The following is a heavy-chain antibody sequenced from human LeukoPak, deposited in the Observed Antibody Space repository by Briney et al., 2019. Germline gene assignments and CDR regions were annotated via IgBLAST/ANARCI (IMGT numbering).Heavy chain of an antibody. J-gene: IGHJ4*02. Sequence: PGGSLRLPCAASGFTFSSYGMHWVRQAPGKGLEWVAFIRYDGSNKYYADSVKGRFTISRDNSKNTLYLQMNSLRAEDTAVYYCAKARAVWSGYYFDYWGQGTLVTVSS. CDR2: IRYDGSNK. CDR3: AKARAVWSGYYFDY. V-gene: IGHV3-30*02. CDR1: GFTFSSYG. D-gene: IGHD3-3*01.